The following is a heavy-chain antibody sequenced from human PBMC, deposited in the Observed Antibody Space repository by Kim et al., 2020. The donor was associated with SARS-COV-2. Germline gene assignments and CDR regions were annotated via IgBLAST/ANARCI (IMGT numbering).Heavy chain of an antibody. D-gene: IGHD4-17*01. V-gene: IGHV3-49*04. CDR2: IRSKAYGGTT. J-gene: IGHJ4*02. Sequence: GGSLRLSCTASGFTFGDYAMSWVRQAPGKGLEWVGFIRSKAYGGTTEYAASVKGRFTISRDDSKSIAYLQMNSLKTEDTAVYYCTRVRRTLVATVTTGVNDYWGQGTLVTVSS. CDR3: TRVRRTLVATVTTGVNDY. CDR1: GFTFGDYA.